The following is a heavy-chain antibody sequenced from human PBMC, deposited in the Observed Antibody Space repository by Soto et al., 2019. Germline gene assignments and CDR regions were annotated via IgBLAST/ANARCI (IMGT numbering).Heavy chain of an antibody. CDR2: ISSSSSYI. J-gene: IGHJ4*02. Sequence: GGSLRLSCAASGFTFSSYSMNWVRQAPGKGLEWVSSISSSSSYIYYADSVKGRFTISRDNAKNSLYLQMNSLRAEDTAVYYCARVLRGLGSGVDYWGQGTLVTVSS. D-gene: IGHD3-10*01. CDR3: ARVLRGLGSGVDY. CDR1: GFTFSSYS. V-gene: IGHV3-21*01.